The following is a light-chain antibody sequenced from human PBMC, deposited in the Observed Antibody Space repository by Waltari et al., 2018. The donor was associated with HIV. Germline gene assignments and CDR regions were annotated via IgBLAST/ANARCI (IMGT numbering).Light chain of an antibody. J-gene: IGLJ2*01. CDR3: CSYAGSFVV. CDR1: LRAVGIYNL. V-gene: IGLV2-23*01. CDR2: EGS. Sequence: QSALTQPASVSGSPGPSITISCTGTLRAVGIYNLVSWYQQYPGKAPKLMIYEGSKRPSGVSNRFSGSKSGNTASLTISGLQTEDEADYYCCSYAGSFVVFGGGTKLTVL.